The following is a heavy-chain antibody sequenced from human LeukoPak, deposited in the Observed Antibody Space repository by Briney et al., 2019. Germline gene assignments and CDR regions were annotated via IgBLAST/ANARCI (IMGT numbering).Heavy chain of an antibody. V-gene: IGHV3-11*04. Sequence: GGSLRLSCAASGFTFSDYYMSWIRQAPETGLEWLSYTSPSGGTIYYTDSVKGRFTMSRDNAQNALYLEMNSLRAEDTAVYYCARTFYYGSGSYSHDASDIWGQGTMVTVSS. CDR1: GFTFSDYY. CDR2: TSPSGGTI. CDR3: ARTFYYGSGSYSHDASDI. J-gene: IGHJ3*02. D-gene: IGHD3-10*01.